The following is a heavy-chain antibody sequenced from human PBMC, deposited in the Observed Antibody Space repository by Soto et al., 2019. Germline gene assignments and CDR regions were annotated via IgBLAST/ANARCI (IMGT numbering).Heavy chain of an antibody. V-gene: IGHV3-74*01. D-gene: IGHD3-3*01. Sequence: GGSLRLSCAASGFTFSSYWMHWVRQAPGKGLVWVSRINSDGSSTSYADSVKGRFTISRDNAKNTLYLQMNSLRAEDTAVYYCARDNITIFGVVIIPGDYYYYYGMDVWGQGTTVTVSS. CDR2: INSDGSST. CDR1: GFTFSSYW. J-gene: IGHJ6*02. CDR3: ARDNITIFGVVIIPGDYYYYYGMDV.